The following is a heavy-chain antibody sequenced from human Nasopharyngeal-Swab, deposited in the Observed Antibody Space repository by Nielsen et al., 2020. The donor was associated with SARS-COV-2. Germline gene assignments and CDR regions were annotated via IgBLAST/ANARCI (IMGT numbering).Heavy chain of an antibody. CDR2: INHNGST. J-gene: IGHJ3*02. Sequence: SETLSLTCAVFGGSFSGSYWSWIRQPPGRGLEWIGEINHNGSTMYIPSLKSRVTISVDTSKNQFSLNLTSVTAADTAMYYCARGPALVIRKTLSSGFDIWGQGTMVTVSS. D-gene: IGHD3-10*01. CDR1: GGSFSGSY. V-gene: IGHV4-34*01. CDR3: ARGPALVIRKTLSSGFDI.